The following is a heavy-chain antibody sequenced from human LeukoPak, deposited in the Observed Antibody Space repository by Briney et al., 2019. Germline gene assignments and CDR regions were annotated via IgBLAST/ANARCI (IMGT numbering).Heavy chain of an antibody. CDR2: ISADGGDK. V-gene: IGHV3-30*18. J-gene: IGHJ3*02. Sequence: PGGSLRLSCAASGFTFRNYGMHWVRQAPGKGLEWVSLISADGGDKYYADSVKGRFTISRDNSKNTLYLQMNSRKAEDTAVYYCAKDRGVAMVGRDDAFDIWGQGTMVTVSS. CDR1: GFTFRNYG. D-gene: IGHD2-8*01. CDR3: AKDRGVAMVGRDDAFDI.